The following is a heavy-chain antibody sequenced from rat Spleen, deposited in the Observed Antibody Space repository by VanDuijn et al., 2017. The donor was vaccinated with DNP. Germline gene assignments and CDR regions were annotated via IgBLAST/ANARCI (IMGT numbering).Heavy chain of an antibody. CDR3: ATHAHWFTY. CDR2: ISPSGGNT. Sequence: EVQLVESGGGLVQPGRSLKLSCPASSLTLSDFNMAWVRQAPKRGLEWVASISPSGGNTFYRDSVKGRFTISRNNAESTLYLQMDSLRSGDTATYYCATHAHWFTYWGQGALVTVSS. CDR1: SLTLSDFN. J-gene: IGHJ3*01. V-gene: IGHV5S23*01.